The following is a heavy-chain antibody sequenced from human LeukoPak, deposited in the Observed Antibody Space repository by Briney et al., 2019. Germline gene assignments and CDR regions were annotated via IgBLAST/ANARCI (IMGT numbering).Heavy chain of an antibody. Sequence: ASVKVSCKASGYTFTSYYMHWVRQAPGQGLEWMGIINPSGGSTSYAQKFQGRVTMTRDMSTSTVYMELSSLRSEDTAVYYCAREAGQWFGETRWFDPWGQGTLVTVSS. D-gene: IGHD3-10*01. J-gene: IGHJ5*02. CDR3: AREAGQWFGETRWFDP. CDR2: INPSGGST. V-gene: IGHV1-46*01. CDR1: GYTFTSYY.